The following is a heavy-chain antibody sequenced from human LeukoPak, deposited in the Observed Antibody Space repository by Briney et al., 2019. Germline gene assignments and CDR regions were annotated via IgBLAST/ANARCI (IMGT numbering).Heavy chain of an antibody. CDR2: FDPEDGET. CDR3: ATTDYPGGYDISEDY. CDR1: GYTLTELS. J-gene: IGHJ4*02. V-gene: IGHV1-24*01. D-gene: IGHD3-9*01. Sequence: ASVKVSCKVSGYTLTELSMHWVRQAPGKGLEWMGGFDPEDGETIYAQKFQGRVTMTEDTSTDTAYMELSSLRSEDTAVYYCATTDYPGGYDISEDYWGQGTLVTVSS.